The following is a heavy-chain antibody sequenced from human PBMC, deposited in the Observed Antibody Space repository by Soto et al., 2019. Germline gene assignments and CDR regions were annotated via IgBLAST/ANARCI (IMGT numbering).Heavy chain of an antibody. CDR3: AHSKLPIAHSSMDV. D-gene: IGHD6-6*01. CDR1: GFSLSTSGVG. V-gene: IGHV2-5*01. CDR2: IYWNDDK. J-gene: IGHJ6*02. Sequence: SGPTLVNPTQTLTLTCTFSGFSLSTSGVGVGWIRQPPGKALEWLALIYWNDDKRYSPSLKSRLTITKDTSKNQVVLTMTNMDPVDTSTYFCAHSKLPIAHSSMDVWGQGTTVTVSS.